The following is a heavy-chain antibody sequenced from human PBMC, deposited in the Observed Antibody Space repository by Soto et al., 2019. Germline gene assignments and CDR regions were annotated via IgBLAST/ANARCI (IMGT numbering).Heavy chain of an antibody. J-gene: IGHJ6*02. CDR2: IYPGDSDT. V-gene: IGHV5-51*01. CDR1: GYSFTTDW. Sequence: GESLKISCKASGYSFTTDWIGWARQMPGKGLEWMGIIYPGDSDTRYSPSFQGQVTISADKSISTAYLQWSSLKASDTAMYYCARYCHSYSSHSFRGMDVWFQGTTVNVSS. D-gene: IGHD5-18*01. CDR3: ARYCHSYSSHSFRGMDV.